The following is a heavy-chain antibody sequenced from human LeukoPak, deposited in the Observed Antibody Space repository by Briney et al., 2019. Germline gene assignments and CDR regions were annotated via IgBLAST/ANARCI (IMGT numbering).Heavy chain of an antibody. CDR3: ASLVPNIDY. J-gene: IGHJ4*02. CDR1: GFTFSSYS. Sequence: PGGSLRLSCAASGFTFSSYSMNWVRQAPGKGLEWVSSISSSSSYIYYADSVKGRLTISRDNAKNSLYLQMNSLRAEDTAVYYCASLVPNIDYWGQGILVTVSS. D-gene: IGHD2-8*02. CDR2: ISSSSSYI. V-gene: IGHV3-21*01.